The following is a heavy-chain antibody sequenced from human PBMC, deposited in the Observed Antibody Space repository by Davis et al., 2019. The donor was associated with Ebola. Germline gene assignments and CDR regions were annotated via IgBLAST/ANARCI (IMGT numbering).Heavy chain of an antibody. CDR2: INPSIGNT. Sequence: ASVKVSCKASGFTFIDYYMHWVRQAPGQGLEWMGLINPSIGNTSLAQKYQGRVTLTRDTSTRTVHMDLSSLKSEDTASYYCASGEFVDFWGQGSLVTVSS. CDR3: ASGEFVDF. CDR1: GFTFIDYY. J-gene: IGHJ4*02. D-gene: IGHD3-10*01. V-gene: IGHV1-46*01.